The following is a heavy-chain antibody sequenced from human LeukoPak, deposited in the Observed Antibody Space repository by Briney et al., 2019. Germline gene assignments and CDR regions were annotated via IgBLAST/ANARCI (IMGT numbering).Heavy chain of an antibody. J-gene: IGHJ4*02. CDR1: GFTFDDYG. CDR2: INWNGGST. Sequence: GGSLGLSCAASGFTFDDYGMSWVRQAPGKGLEWVSGINWNGGSTGYADSVKGRFTTSRDNAKNSLYLQMNSLRAEDTALYYCARALRKGVVIGTFDYWGQGTLVTVSS. V-gene: IGHV3-20*04. CDR3: ARALRKGVVIGTFDY. D-gene: IGHD3-3*01.